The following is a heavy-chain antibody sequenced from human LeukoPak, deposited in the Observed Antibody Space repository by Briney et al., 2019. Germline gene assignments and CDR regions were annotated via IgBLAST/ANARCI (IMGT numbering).Heavy chain of an antibody. CDR2: IDSDGSIT. Sequence: GSLRLSCAASGFSFGSYWMHWVRQAPGQGLVWVSRIDSDGSITTYADAVKGRFTISRDNAKNTLYLQMNSLRSEDRAVYYCARGSIRRGGLGVPHWYYGLDVWGQGTTVTVSS. V-gene: IGHV3-74*01. CDR1: GFSFGSYW. D-gene: IGHD3-10*01. J-gene: IGHJ6*02. CDR3: ARGSIRRGGLGVPHWYYGLDV.